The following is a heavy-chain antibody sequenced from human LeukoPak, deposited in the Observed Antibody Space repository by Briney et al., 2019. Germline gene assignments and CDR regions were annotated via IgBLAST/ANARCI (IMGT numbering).Heavy chain of an antibody. CDR3: ARHGHGDEVGY. Sequence: GESLKISCKGSGYSFTDYWIGWVRQMPGKGLEWMGIVYPGDSDTRYSPSFQGHVTISADESISTAYLQWSSLKASDTAMYYCARHGHGDEVGYWGQGTLVTVSS. CDR1: GYSFTDYW. CDR2: VYPGDSDT. V-gene: IGHV5-51*01. J-gene: IGHJ4*02. D-gene: IGHD4-17*01.